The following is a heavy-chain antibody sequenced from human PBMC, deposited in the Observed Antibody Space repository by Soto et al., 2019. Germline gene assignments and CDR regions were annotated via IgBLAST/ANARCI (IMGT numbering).Heavy chain of an antibody. Sequence: QVQLQQWGAGLLKPSETLSLTCAVYGGSFSDYYWSWIRQPPGKGLEWIGEINHSGSNNYNPSLKSRLTISVDTSKNHISLNLTSVTAADTAVYYCARAETTMALDYFDDWGQGTLVTVSS. CDR1: GGSFSDYY. V-gene: IGHV4-34*01. J-gene: IGHJ4*02. CDR2: INHSGSN. CDR3: ARAETTMALDYFDD. D-gene: IGHD5-18*01.